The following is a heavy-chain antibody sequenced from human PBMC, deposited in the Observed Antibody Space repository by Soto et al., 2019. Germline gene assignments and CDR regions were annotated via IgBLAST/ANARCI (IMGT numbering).Heavy chain of an antibody. CDR1: GFTFSSYG. J-gene: IGHJ4*02. Sequence: QVQLVESGGGVVQPGRSLRLSCAASGFTFSSYGMHWVRQAPGKGLEWVAVISYDGSNKYYADSVKGRFTISRDNSKNTLYLQMNSLGAEDTAVYYCAKGISSWFPPGFDYWGQGTVVTVSS. CDR3: AKGISSWFPPGFDY. CDR2: ISYDGSNK. D-gene: IGHD6-13*01. V-gene: IGHV3-30*18.